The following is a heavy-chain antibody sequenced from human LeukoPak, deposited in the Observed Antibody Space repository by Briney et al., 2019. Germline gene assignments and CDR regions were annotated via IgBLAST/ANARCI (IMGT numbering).Heavy chain of an antibody. J-gene: IGHJ6*03. CDR3: ARAGMVRGVYTYDYYYYYMDV. CDR1: GFTFSSYA. D-gene: IGHD3-10*01. V-gene: IGHV3-30*01. CDR2: ISYDGSNK. Sequence: GRFLRLSCAASGFTFSSYAMHWVRQAPGKGLEWVAVISYDGSNKYYADSVKGRFTISRDNSKNTLYLQMNSLRAEDTAVYYCARAGMVRGVYTYDYYYYYMDVWGKGTTVTVSS.